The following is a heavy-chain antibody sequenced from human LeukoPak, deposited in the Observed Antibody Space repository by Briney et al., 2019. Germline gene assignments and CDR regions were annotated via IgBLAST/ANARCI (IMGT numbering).Heavy chain of an antibody. V-gene: IGHV1-2*02. D-gene: IGHD2-21*02. CDR1: GYTFTGYY. J-gene: IGHJ5*02. Sequence: ASVKVSCTASGYTFTGYYMHWVRQAPGQGLEWMGWINPNSGGTNYAQKFQGRVTMTRDTSISTAYMELSRLRSDDTAVYYCARDGIVVVTADNWFDPWGQGTLVTVSS. CDR2: INPNSGGT. CDR3: ARDGIVVVTADNWFDP.